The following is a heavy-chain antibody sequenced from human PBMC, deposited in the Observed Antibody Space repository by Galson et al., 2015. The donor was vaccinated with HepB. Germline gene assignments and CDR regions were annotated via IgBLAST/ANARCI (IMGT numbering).Heavy chain of an antibody. Sequence: SVKVSCKASGGTFSSYTISWVRQAPGQGLEWMGRIIPILGIANYAQKFQGRVTITADKSTSTAYMELSSLRSEDTAVYYCARDRAPSGWYYYWGQGTLVTVSS. D-gene: IGHD6-19*01. CDR2: IIPILGIA. CDR1: GGTFSSYT. CDR3: ARDRAPSGWYYY. J-gene: IGHJ4*02. V-gene: IGHV1-69*04.